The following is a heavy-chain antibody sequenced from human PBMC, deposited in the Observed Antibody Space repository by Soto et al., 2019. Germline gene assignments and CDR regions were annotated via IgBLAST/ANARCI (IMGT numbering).Heavy chain of an antibody. V-gene: IGHV1-18*01. J-gene: IGHJ6*02. D-gene: IGHD3-16*01. CDR3: ARGGDYYYGVDA. CDR1: GYTFSSYG. Sequence: QVHLVQSGGEVKKPGALVKVSCTASGYTFSSYGISWVRQAPGQGLEWMGWISAFNGNTNSVQRLQGRVALTTDASTSTAYRELRSLRSDDTAVYYGARGGDYYYGVDAWGQGTTVTVSS. CDR2: ISAFNGNT.